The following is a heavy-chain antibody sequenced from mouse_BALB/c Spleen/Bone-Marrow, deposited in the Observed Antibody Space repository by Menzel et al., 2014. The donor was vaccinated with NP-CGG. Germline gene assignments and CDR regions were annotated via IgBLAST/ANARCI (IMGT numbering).Heavy chain of an antibody. CDR2: IYPGDGDT. J-gene: IGHJ2*01. Sequence: QVQLQQSGPELVKPGASVKISCKASGYAFSSSWMNWVKQRPGQGLEWIGRIYPGDGDTNYNEKFKGKATLTVDTSSSTAYVDLSSLTSEDSAVYYCARHHRYAYYFDYWGQGTTLTVSS. V-gene: IGHV1-82*01. CDR1: GYAFSSSW. D-gene: IGHD2-14*01. CDR3: ARHHRYAYYFDY.